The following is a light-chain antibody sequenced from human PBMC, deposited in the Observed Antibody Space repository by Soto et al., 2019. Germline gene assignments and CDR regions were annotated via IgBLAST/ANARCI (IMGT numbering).Light chain of an antibody. CDR1: SSNIGNNY. V-gene: IGLV1-51*02. CDR3: GTWHSSLSTWV. CDR2: ENN. Sequence: QAVLTQPPSVCAAPGQKVTISCSGTSSNIGNNYVSWYQQFPGAAPKLLIYENNKRPSGIPDRFSGSKSGTSATLGITGLQTGDEADYYCGTWHSSLSTWVFGGGTQLTVL. J-gene: IGLJ7*01.